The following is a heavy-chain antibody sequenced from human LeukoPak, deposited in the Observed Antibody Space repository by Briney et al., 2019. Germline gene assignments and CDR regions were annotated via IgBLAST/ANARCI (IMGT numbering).Heavy chain of an antibody. CDR1: GFTFSSHD. V-gene: IGHV3-13*01. D-gene: IGHD1-1*01. J-gene: IGHJ6*03. Sequence: PGGSLRLSCAASGFTFSSHDMHWVRQPTGQGLEWVSTIGTASDTYYPGSVEGRFTLSRDNAKNSLYLQMNSLTAGDTAVYYCARGPPRGKYYYMDVWGKGTTVTVSS. CDR2: IGTASDT. CDR3: ARGPPRGKYYYMDV.